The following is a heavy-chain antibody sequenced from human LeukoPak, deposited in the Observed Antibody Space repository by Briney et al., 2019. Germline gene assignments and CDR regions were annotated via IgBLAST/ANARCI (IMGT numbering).Heavy chain of an antibody. Sequence: LRLSCAASGFTFSSYSMNWIRQPPGKALEWLARIDWDDDKYYSTSLKTRLTISKDTSKKQVVLTMTNMDPVDTATYYCARHASGELDYWGQGTLVTVSS. CDR2: IDWDDDK. J-gene: IGHJ4*02. CDR3: ARHASGELDY. D-gene: IGHD1-26*01. V-gene: IGHV2-70*11. CDR1: GFTFSSYSM.